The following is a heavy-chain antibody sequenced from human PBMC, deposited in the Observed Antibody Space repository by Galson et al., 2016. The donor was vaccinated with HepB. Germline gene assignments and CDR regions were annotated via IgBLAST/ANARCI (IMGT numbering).Heavy chain of an antibody. Sequence: SVKVSCKASGYTFTNSDISWVRQATGQGLEWMGWMNPNSGNTGYAQKFQGRVTMTRNTSISTAYMELSSLRSEDTAVYYCAREAWNTDYFNFPDYWGQGTLVTVSS. J-gene: IGHJ4*02. D-gene: IGHD3-3*01. CDR1: GYTFTNSD. V-gene: IGHV1-8*01. CDR3: AREAWNTDYFNFPDY. CDR2: MNPNSGNT.